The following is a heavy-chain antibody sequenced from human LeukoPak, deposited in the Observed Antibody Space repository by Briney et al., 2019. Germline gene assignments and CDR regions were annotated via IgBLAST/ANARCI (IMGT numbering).Heavy chain of an antibody. CDR2: IYWDDDK. J-gene: IGHJ4*02. CDR3: VHRRRYAGYDHY. D-gene: IGHD5-12*01. CDR1: GFSLTTNGVG. Sequence: SGPTLVKPTQTLTLTCTFSGFSLTTNGVGVGWIRQPPGNPLEWLALIYWDDDKRYSPSLKSRLTITKDTSRNQVVLTMTSMDPVDTATYYCVHRRRYAGYDHYWGQGTLVTVSS. V-gene: IGHV2-5*02.